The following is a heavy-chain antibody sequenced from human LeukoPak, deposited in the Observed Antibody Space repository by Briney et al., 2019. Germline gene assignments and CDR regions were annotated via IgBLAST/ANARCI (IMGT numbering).Heavy chain of an antibody. CDR3: ARWAPLAPVTT. CDR1: GGTFSSYA. Sequence: GASVKVSCKASGGTFSSYAISWVRQAPGQGLEWMGGIIPIFGTANYTQKFQGRVTITADESTSTAYMELSSLRSEDTAVYYCARWAPLAPVTTWGQGTLVTVSS. D-gene: IGHD4-11*01. V-gene: IGHV1-69*13. J-gene: IGHJ4*02. CDR2: IIPIFGTA.